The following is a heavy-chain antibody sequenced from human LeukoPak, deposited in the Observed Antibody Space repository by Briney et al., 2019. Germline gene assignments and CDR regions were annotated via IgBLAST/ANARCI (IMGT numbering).Heavy chain of an antibody. CDR1: GFTFSNAW. J-gene: IGHJ4*02. D-gene: IGHD2-8*01. V-gene: IGHV3-15*01. Sequence: GSLRLSCVASGFTFSNAWMSWVRPAPGKGLEWVGRIKSTTDGGTTNYAAPVKGRFTISRDDSKNTLYVQTNSLKTEDTAVYYCTGRAYGYWGQGTLVTVSS. CDR3: TGRAYGY. CDR2: IKSTTDGGTT.